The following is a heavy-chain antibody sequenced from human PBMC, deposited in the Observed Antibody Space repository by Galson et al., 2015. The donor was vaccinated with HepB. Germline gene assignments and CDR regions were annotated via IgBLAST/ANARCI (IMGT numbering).Heavy chain of an antibody. D-gene: IGHD3-22*01. V-gene: IGHV3-64D*06. J-gene: IGHJ4*02. Sequence: SLRLSCAASGFTFSSYAMHWVRQAPGKGLEYVSAISSNGGSTYYADSVKGRFTISRDNSKNTLYLQMSSLRAEDTAVYYCVKILGGVHYYDSSADFDYWGQGTLVTVSS. CDR2: ISSNGGST. CDR3: VKILGGVHYYDSSADFDY. CDR1: GFTFSSYA.